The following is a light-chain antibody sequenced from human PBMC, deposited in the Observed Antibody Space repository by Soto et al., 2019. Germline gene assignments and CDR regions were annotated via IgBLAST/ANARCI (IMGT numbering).Light chain of an antibody. Sequence: IVLTQSPGTLSLSPGGRATLSGRASQSVDSSYLAWYHQRPGQAPRLLIYGASSRATGIPDRFSGSGSGTDFTLTISSLEPEDFAVYYCQQYGSSRGTFGQGTKVDIK. CDR2: GAS. CDR1: QSVDSSY. J-gene: IGKJ1*01. V-gene: IGKV3-20*01. CDR3: QQYGSSRGT.